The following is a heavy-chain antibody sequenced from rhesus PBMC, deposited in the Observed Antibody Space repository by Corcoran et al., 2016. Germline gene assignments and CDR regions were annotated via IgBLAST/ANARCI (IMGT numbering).Heavy chain of an antibody. CDR2: INPKTGGT. CDR1: AYTFPGSY. V-gene: IGHV1-138*01. J-gene: IGHJ4*01. CDR3: ARPYSYGGSFDY. Sequence: QVQLVQSGAEVKKPGSSVKVSCRAPAYTFPGSYLPWVRTAPGQGLEGMGEINPKTGGTNYAQKFQGRVTMTRDTTTSTAYMELSSLRSEETAVYYCARPYSYGGSFDYWGQGVLVTVSS. D-gene: IGHD5-36*01.